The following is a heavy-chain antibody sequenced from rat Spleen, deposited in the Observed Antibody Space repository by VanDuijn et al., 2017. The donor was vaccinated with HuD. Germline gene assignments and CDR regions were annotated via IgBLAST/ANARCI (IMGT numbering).Heavy chain of an antibody. V-gene: IGHV10-5*01. D-gene: IGHD3-1*01. J-gene: IGHJ2*01. CDR2: IRTKANNYAT. CDR1: GFTFSNAA. CDR3: TAASNEY. Sequence: VQVVESGGGLVQSKESLKISCAASGFTFSNAAMYWVRQAPGKGLEWVARIRTKANNYATYYADSVKGRFTISRDDSSSMVYLQMDNLKTEDTAMYYCTAASNEYWGQGVMVTVSS.